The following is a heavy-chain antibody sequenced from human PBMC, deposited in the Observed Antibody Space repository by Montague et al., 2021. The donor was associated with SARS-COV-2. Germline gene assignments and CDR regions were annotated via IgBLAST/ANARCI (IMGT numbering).Heavy chain of an antibody. CDR1: GGSISSGGYY. D-gene: IGHD3-3*01. V-gene: IGHV4-31*03. CDR3: ARAVRETMFGVVVSFDY. J-gene: IGHJ4*02. CDR2: IYNSGST. Sequence: TLSLTCTVSGGSISSGGYYWSWIRQHPGKGLEWIGYIYNSGSTYYNPSLKSRVTISVDTSKNQFSLKLSSVTAADTAVYYCARAVRETMFGVVVSFDYWGQGTLVTVSS.